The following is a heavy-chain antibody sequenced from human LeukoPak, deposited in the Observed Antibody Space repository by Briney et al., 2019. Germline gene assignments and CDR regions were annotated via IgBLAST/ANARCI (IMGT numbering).Heavy chain of an antibody. CDR2: ISSNGGST. V-gene: IGHV3-64*01. CDR3: ARAVTIKDDWFDP. Sequence: GGSLRLSCAASGFTFSSYAMHWVRQAPGKGLEYVSAISSNGGSTYYANSAKGRFTISRDSSKNTLYLQMGSLRAEDMAVYYCARAVTIKDDWFDPWGQGTLVTVSS. J-gene: IGHJ5*02. D-gene: IGHD3-3*01. CDR1: GFTFSSYA.